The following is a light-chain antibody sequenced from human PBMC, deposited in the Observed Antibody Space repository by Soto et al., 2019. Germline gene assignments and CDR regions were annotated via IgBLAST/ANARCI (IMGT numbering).Light chain of an antibody. J-gene: IGKJ1*01. Sequence: DIQMTQSPSSLSASVGERVTITCRASQSISSYLNWYQQKPGKAPKLLMYAASSLQGGVPSRFSGSGSGTDFTLTISSLQTEDFATYFCQQSYTSPWTFGQGTKVDIK. CDR3: QQSYTSPWT. V-gene: IGKV1-39*01. CDR1: QSISSY. CDR2: AAS.